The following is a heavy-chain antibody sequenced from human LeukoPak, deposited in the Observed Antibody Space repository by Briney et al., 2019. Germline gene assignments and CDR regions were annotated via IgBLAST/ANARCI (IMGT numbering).Heavy chain of an antibody. D-gene: IGHD4-11*01. V-gene: IGHV1-69*05. J-gene: IGHJ6*03. CDR1: GGTFSSYA. CDR2: IIPIFGTA. Sequence: ASVTVSFKASGGTFSSYAISWVRQAPGQGLEWMGGIIPIFGTANYAQKFQGRVTITTDESTSTAYMELSSLRSEDTAVYYCAMTTVTIPYYYYMDVWGKRTTVTVSS. CDR3: AMTTVTIPYYYYMDV.